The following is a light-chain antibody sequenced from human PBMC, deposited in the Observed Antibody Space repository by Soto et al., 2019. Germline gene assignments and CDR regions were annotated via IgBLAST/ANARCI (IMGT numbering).Light chain of an antibody. J-gene: IGKJ1*01. Sequence: DIQMTQSPSTLSASVGHRVTITCRASQSISNWLAWYQQKPGTAPKLLIFDASSLESGVPSRFSGSGSGTEFTLTISSLQADDFATYYCQQYNTYSPERTFGQGIKVEIK. CDR3: QQYNTYSPERT. CDR2: DAS. CDR1: QSISNW. V-gene: IGKV1-5*01.